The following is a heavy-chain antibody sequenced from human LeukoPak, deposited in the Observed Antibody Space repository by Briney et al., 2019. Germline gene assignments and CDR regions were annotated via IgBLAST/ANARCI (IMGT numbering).Heavy chain of an antibody. V-gene: IGHV4-34*01. Sequence: SETLSLTCAVYGGSFSGYYWSWIRQPPGKGLEWIGEINHSGSTNYNPSLKSRVTISVDTSKNQFSLKLSSVTAADTAVYHCARGHYDYVWGSYRYGRYYFDYWGQGTLVTVSS. CDR2: INHSGST. CDR3: ARGHYDYVWGSYRYGRYYFDY. D-gene: IGHD3-16*02. J-gene: IGHJ4*02. CDR1: GGSFSGYY.